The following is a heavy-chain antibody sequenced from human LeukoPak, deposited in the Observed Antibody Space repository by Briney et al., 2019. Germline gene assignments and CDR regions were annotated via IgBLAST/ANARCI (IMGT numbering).Heavy chain of an antibody. CDR2: IYFSGST. J-gene: IGHJ4*02. D-gene: IGHD6-6*01. CDR1: GGSIRSHC. CDR3: ARGAAPHYSDY. Sequence: PSETLSLTCTVSGGSIRSHCWSWVRQPPGKGLEWIGYIYFSGSTNYNPPLKSRVTISMGTSENQFSLKLSSVTAADTAVYYCARGAAPHYSDYWGQGTLVTVSS. V-gene: IGHV4-59*11.